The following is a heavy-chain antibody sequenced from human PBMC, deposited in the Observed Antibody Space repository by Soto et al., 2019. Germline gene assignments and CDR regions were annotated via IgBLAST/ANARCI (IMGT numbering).Heavy chain of an antibody. J-gene: IGHJ5*02. CDR2: ISSNSAYI. Sequence: GGSLRLSCAASGFTYRSFTMNWVRQAPGKGLEWVSTISSNSAYIYYTDALRGRFTISRDNAKNSLHLQMNSLRAEDTAVYYCTRDASRDSSARGWFDPWGPGTLVTVSS. CDR1: GFTYRSFT. V-gene: IGHV3-21*01. D-gene: IGHD6-13*01. CDR3: TRDASRDSSARGWFDP.